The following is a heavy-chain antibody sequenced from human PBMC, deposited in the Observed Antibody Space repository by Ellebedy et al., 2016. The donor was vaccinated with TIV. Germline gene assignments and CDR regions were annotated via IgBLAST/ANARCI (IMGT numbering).Heavy chain of an antibody. CDR3: TTGFGTKELLWFGSS. CDR1: DFPFSNAW. Sequence: GESLKISCAASDFPFSNAWLNWVRQAPGKGLEWVGRIKSKIDGGTIDYAAPVKGRLTISRDDSTNPLYLQMNSLKPEDTAVYYCTTGFGTKELLWFGSSWGQGTMVTVSS. CDR2: IKSKIDGGTI. D-gene: IGHD3-10*01. V-gene: IGHV3-15*07. J-gene: IGHJ3*01.